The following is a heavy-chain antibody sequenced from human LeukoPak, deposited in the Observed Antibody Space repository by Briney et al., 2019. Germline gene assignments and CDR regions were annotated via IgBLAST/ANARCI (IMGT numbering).Heavy chain of an antibody. V-gene: IGHV3-7*01. CDR1: GFTFSSYW. CDR2: IKQDGSEK. D-gene: IGHD1-1*01. CDR3: ARVQLERVPDY. Sequence: PGGSLRLSCAASGFTFSSYWMSWVRQAPGKGLEWVANIKQDGSEKYYVDSVKGRFTISRDNAKNSLYLQMNSLRAEDMAVYYCARVQLERVPDYWGQGTLVTVSS. J-gene: IGHJ4*02.